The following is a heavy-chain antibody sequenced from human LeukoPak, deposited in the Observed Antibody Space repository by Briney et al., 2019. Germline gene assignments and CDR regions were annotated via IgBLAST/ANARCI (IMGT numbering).Heavy chain of an antibody. CDR2: IYSGGNT. CDR3: AKGWGDPSFYTYYFDY. J-gene: IGHJ4*02. V-gene: IGHV3-66*01. D-gene: IGHD2-2*02. CDR1: GFTVSSNY. Sequence: GGSLRLSCAASGFTVSSNYMSWVRQAPGKGLECVSVIYSGGNTYYADSVKGRFTISRDNSKNTLYLQMNSLRAEDTAIYYCAKGWGDPSFYTYYFDYWGQGTLVTVSS.